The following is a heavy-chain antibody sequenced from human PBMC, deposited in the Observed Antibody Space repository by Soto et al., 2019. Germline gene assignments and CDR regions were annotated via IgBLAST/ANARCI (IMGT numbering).Heavy chain of an antibody. D-gene: IGHD3-10*01. CDR3: ARSTMVRGVILTYYYGMDV. Sequence: GSLRLSCAASGFTFSGSAMHWVRQASGKGLEWVGRIRSKANSYATAYAASVKGRFTISRDDSKNTAYLQMNSLKTEDTAVYYCARSTMVRGVILTYYYGMDVWGQGTTVTVSS. V-gene: IGHV3-73*01. CDR1: GFTFSGSA. J-gene: IGHJ6*02. CDR2: IRSKANSYAT.